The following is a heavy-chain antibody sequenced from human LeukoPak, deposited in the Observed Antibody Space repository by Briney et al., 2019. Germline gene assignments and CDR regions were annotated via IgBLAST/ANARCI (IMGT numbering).Heavy chain of an antibody. Sequence: SETLSLTCAVYGGSFSGYYWSWIRQPPGKGLEWIGEINHSGSTNYNPSLKSRVTISVDTSKNQFSLKLSSVTAADTAVYYCARGRRIAARPRANFNWYFDLWGRGTLVTVSS. CDR1: GGSFSGYY. J-gene: IGHJ2*01. CDR3: ARGRRIAARPRANFNWYFDL. CDR2: INHSGST. V-gene: IGHV4-34*01. D-gene: IGHD6-6*01.